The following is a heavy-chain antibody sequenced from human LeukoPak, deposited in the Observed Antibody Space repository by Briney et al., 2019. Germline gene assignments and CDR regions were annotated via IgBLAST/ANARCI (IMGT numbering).Heavy chain of an antibody. J-gene: IGHJ3*01. Sequence: GGSLRLSCAVSGFTFSDYYMSWIRQAPGKGLVWVSRIKSDGSSISDADSVKGRFIVSRDNAKNTLYLEMNSLTAEDTAVYYCTRETRAAMVTVGALDVWGKGTMVTVSS. CDR2: IKSDGSSI. D-gene: IGHD5-18*01. CDR1: GFTFSDYY. CDR3: TRETRAAMVTVGALDV. V-gene: IGHV3-74*01.